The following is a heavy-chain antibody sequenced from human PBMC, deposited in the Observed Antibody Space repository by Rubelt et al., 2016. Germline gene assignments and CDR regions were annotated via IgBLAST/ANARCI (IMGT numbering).Heavy chain of an antibody. J-gene: IGHJ4*02. CDR2: ISGSGGST. D-gene: IGHD1-26*01. CDR3: ARAGSGSEGGLDY. V-gene: IGHV3-23*01. Sequence: GKGLEWVSAISGSGGSTYYADSVKGRFTISRDNSKNTLYLQMNSLRAEDTAVYYCARAGSGSEGGLDYWGQGTLVTVSS.